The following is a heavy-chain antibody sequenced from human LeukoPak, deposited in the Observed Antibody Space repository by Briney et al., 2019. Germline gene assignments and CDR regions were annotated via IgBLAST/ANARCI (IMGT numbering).Heavy chain of an antibody. CDR1: GFTFSGYG. D-gene: IGHD5-24*01. J-gene: IGHJ2*01. CDR3: ARAVRDGYNSWYFDL. Sequence: PGGSLRLSCAASGFTFSGYGMHWARQPPGKGLEGVAVIWYDGSNKYYADSVKGRFTISRDNSKNTLYLQMNSLRAEDTAVYYCARAVRDGYNSWYFDLWGRGTLVTVSS. V-gene: IGHV3-33*01. CDR2: IWYDGSNK.